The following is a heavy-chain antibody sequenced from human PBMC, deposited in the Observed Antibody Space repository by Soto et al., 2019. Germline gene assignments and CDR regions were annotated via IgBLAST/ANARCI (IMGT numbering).Heavy chain of an antibody. V-gene: IGHV3-48*04. CDR2: ISSSGSTI. CDR1: GFTFSSYG. J-gene: IGHJ5*02. CDR3: GKERERMTTFGVVIAQNLGWFDP. Sequence: HPGGSLRLSCAASGFTFSSYGMHWVRQAPGKGLEWVSYISSSGSTIYYADSVKGRFTISRDNAKNSLYLQMNSLRAEDTAVYYCGKERERMTTFGVVIAQNLGWFDPWGQGTLVTVSS. D-gene: IGHD3-3*01.